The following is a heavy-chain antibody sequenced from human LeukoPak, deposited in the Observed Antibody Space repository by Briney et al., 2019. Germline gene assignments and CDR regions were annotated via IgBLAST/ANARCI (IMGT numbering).Heavy chain of an antibody. CDR1: GFTFSNYA. Sequence: PGGSLRLSCAASGFTFSNYAMSWVRQAPGKGLEWVSAINGSGGRTNYADSVKGRFTISRDNSKNTLYLQMNSLRAEDTAVYYCARLGGLIVGATVVGYWGQGTLVTVSS. CDR3: ARLGGLIVGATVVGY. D-gene: IGHD1-26*01. J-gene: IGHJ4*02. CDR2: INGSGGRT. V-gene: IGHV3-23*01.